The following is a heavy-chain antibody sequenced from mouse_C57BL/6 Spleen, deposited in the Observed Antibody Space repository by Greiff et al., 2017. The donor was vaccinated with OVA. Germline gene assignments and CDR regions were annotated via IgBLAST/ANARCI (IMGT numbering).Heavy chain of an antibody. V-gene: IGHV1-50*01. CDR1: GYTFTSYW. CDR3: ARGGAN. J-gene: IGHJ2*01. CDR2: IDPSDSYT. Sequence: QVQLQQPGAELVKPGASVKLSCKASGYTFTSYWMQWVKQRPGQGLEWIVEIDPSDSYTNYNQKFKGKATLTVDTSSSTAYMQLSSLTSEDSAVYYCARGGANWGQGTTLTVSS.